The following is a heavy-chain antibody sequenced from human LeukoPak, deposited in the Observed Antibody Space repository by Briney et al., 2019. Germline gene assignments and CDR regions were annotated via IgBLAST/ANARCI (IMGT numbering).Heavy chain of an antibody. CDR3: ARSGSRSPPPL. CDR2: INHSGST. V-gene: IGHV4-34*01. J-gene: IGHJ4*02. CDR1: GGSISSYY. D-gene: IGHD6-13*01. Sequence: SSETLSLTCTVSGGSISSYYWSWIRQPPGKGLEWIAEINHSGSTNYNPSLKSRATISLDTSKNQFSLKLSSVTAADTAVYYCARSGSRSPPPLWGQGTLVTVSS.